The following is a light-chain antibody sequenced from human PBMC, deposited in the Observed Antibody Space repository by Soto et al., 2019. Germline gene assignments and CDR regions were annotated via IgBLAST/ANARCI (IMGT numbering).Light chain of an antibody. CDR2: DVY. J-gene: IGLJ1*01. CDR1: SSDVGGYNF. V-gene: IGLV2-14*03. Sequence: QSALTQPASVPGSPGQSITISCTGTSSDVGGYNFVSWYQHHPGKAPKLMIYDVYNRPSGVSDRFSGSKSGNTASLTISGLQAEDEADYYCGSYTSGNTLVFVTGTRSPS. CDR3: GSYTSGNTLV.